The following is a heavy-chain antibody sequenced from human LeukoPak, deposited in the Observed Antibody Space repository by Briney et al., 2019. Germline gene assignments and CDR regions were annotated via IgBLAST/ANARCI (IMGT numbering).Heavy chain of an antibody. D-gene: IGHD7-27*01. J-gene: IGHJ4*02. V-gene: IGHV1-2*02. CDR1: GYTFTGYY. CDR2: INPNSGGT. Sequence: ASVKVSCKASGYTFTGYYMHWVRQAPGQGLEWMGWINPNSGGTNYAQKFQGRVTMTRDTSISTAYMELSRLRSDDTAVYYCARGGGTTGDSLYFDYWGQGTLVTVSS. CDR3: ARGGGTTGDSLYFDY.